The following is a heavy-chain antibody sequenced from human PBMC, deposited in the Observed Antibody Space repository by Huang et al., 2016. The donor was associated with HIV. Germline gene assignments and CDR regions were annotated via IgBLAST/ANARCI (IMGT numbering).Heavy chain of an antibody. Sequence: QLQLQESGPGLVKPSETLSLTCTVSGGSIRSDNYYWGWIRQPPGKGLEWIGSIYYSGSTDYNPSLKRRVTITVDTSKNHFSLGMRSVTAADTAVYYCARLPGSITMIRGVITDPYWGQGTLVTVSS. J-gene: IGHJ4*02. V-gene: IGHV4-39*02. D-gene: IGHD3-10*01. CDR3: ARLPGSITMIRGVITDPY. CDR2: IYYSGST. CDR1: GGSIRSDNYY.